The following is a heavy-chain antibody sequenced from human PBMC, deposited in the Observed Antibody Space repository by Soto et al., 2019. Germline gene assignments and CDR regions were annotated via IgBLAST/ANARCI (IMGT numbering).Heavy chain of an antibody. CDR2: VSSDGSIT. CDR3: AKESDYYSNSKWSFDS. CDR1: GFTFSHHG. V-gene: IGHV3-30*18. D-gene: IGHD2-21*01. J-gene: IGHJ4*02. Sequence: QVQLVESGGGVVQPGRSLRLSCAASGFTFSHHGMHWVRQAPGKGLEWLTVVSSDGSITYDADSGRGRFAISRDNSKNTLYLHMNSLRTEDTAVYYCAKESDYYSNSKWSFDSWGQGILVTVSS.